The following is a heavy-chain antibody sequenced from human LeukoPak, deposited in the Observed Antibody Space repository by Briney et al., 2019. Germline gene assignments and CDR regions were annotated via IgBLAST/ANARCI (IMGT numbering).Heavy chain of an antibody. J-gene: IGHJ6*03. V-gene: IGHV1-69*05. CDR1: GGTFSSYA. CDR2: IIPIFGTA. CDR3: ARAKGWFGELLYYMDV. Sequence: ASVKVSCEASGGTFSSYAISWVRQAPGQGLEWMGGIIPIFGTANYAQKFQGRVTITTDESTSTAYMELSSLRSEDTAVYYCARAKGWFGELLYYMDVWGKGTTVTVSS. D-gene: IGHD3-10*01.